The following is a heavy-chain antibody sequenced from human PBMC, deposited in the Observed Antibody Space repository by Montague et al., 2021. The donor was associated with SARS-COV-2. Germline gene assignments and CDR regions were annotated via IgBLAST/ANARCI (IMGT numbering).Heavy chain of an antibody. CDR3: AGDRFDFGAGRQGTIDF. J-gene: IGHJ4*02. Sequence: SETLSLTCSVSGDSITNHYWSWIRQPAGKGLEWIGRMHFTGKTNFSPFFSSRPTMSADTSKNQFSLKLTSVTAADTAIYFCAGDRFDFGAGRQGTIDFWGQGTLVTVSS. V-gene: IGHV4-4*07. CDR2: MHFTGKT. D-gene: IGHD3-10*01. CDR1: GDSITNHY.